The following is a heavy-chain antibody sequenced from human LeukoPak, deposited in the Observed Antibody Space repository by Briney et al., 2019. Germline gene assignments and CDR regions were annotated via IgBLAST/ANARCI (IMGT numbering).Heavy chain of an antibody. CDR1: GGPSSRGDCY. CDR3: GREETFGAVYD. J-gene: IGHJ1*01. D-gene: IGHD3-16*01. V-gene: IGHV4-31*11. CDR2: IYYGGNS. Sequence: SATLSLTCGLSGGPSSRGDCYWSWIRQHPGEGLEWIGSIYYGGNSYYNPSLKSRATISIDTSKNHFSLKLSSVTAADTAVYYCGREETFGAVYDWGQGTLVTVSS.